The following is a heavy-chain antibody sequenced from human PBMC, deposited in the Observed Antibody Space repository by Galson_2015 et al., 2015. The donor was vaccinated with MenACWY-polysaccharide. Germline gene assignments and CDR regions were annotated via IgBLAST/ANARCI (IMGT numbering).Heavy chain of an antibody. J-gene: IGHJ3*02. D-gene: IGHD3-22*01. CDR2: INPSGGST. V-gene: IGHV1-46*03. CDR1: GYTFTSYY. CDR3: AREVNYYDSSGPSLAFEI. Sequence: SVKVSCKASGYTFTSYYMHWVRQAPGQGLEWMGIINPSGGSTGYAQKFQGRVTMTRDTSTSTVYMELSSLRSEDTAVYYCAREVNYYDSSGPSLAFEIWGQGTMVTVSS.